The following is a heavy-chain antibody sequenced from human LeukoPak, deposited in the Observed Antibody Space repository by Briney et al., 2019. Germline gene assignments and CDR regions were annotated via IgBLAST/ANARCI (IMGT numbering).Heavy chain of an antibody. CDR2: VYSGGTT. CDR1: GFTFGDYA. D-gene: IGHD2-2*01. Sequence: GGSLRLSCTASGFTFGDYAMSWVRQAPGKGLEWVSLVYSGGTTYHADSVKGRFTISRDNSKNTLYLQMNSLRAEDTAVYYCAKDVCSSTSCYGPFDYWGQGTLVTVSS. V-gene: IGHV3-23*03. CDR3: AKDVCSSTSCYGPFDY. J-gene: IGHJ4*02.